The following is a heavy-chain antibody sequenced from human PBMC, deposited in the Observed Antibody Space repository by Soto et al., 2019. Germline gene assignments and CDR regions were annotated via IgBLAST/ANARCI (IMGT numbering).Heavy chain of an antibody. D-gene: IGHD6-13*01. CDR2: INPSGGST. V-gene: IGHV1-46*01. Sequence: EASVKVSCKASGYTFTSYYMHWVRQAPGQGLEWMGIINPSGGSTSYAQKFQGRVTMTRDTSTSTVYMELSSLRSEDTAVYYCARDGSSSSKRLPNPFDTWGQGTLVTVSS. J-gene: IGHJ4*02. CDR1: GYTFTSYY. CDR3: ARDGSSSSKRLPNPFDT.